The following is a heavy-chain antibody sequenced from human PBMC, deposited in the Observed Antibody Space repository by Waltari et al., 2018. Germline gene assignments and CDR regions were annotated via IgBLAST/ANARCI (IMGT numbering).Heavy chain of an antibody. CDR2: INHSGST. CDR3: ARGWVDFWPQVDWFDP. Sequence: QVQLQQWGAGLLKPSGTLSLTCAVYCGSFSGYYWSWIRHPPGKGLEWIGEINHSGSTNYNPSLKSRVTISVDTSKNQFSLKLSSVTAADTAVYYCARGWVDFWPQVDWFDPCGQGTLVTVSS. D-gene: IGHD3-3*01. J-gene: IGHJ5*02. CDR1: CGSFSGYY. V-gene: IGHV4-34*01.